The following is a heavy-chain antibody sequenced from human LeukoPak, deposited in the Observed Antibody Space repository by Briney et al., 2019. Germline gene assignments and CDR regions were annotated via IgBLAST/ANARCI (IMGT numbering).Heavy chain of an antibody. CDR2: ITSSSSTI. J-gene: IGHJ4*02. Sequence: PGGSLRLSCAASGFTFTTYSMNWLRQAPGKGLEWVSYITSSSSTIYYADSVKGRFTISRDNAKNSLHLQMNSLRDDDTAVYYCARDYDSSGYYPDYWGQGTLVTVSS. V-gene: IGHV3-48*02. CDR3: ARDYDSSGYYPDY. D-gene: IGHD3-22*01. CDR1: GFTFTTYS.